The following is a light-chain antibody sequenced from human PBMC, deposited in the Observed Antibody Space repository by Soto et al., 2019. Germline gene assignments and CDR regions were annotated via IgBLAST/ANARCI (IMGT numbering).Light chain of an antibody. CDR2: VAS. Sequence: EIVLTQSPATLSVSPGERATLFCRASQSVSSNLAWYQHKAGQAPRLLIYVASTRATGVPGRFSGSGSGTECSLTISSLQSEDFAVYYCQQFNNRPPWTFGQGT. CDR3: QQFNNRPPWT. CDR1: QSVSSN. V-gene: IGKV3-15*01. J-gene: IGKJ1*01.